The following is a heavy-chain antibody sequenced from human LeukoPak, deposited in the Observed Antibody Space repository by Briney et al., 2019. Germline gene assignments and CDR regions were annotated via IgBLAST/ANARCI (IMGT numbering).Heavy chain of an antibody. Sequence: GGSLRLSCAASGFTFSDYWMHWVRQAPGKGLVWVSRINSDGSSTIYGDSVKGRFTISRDNAKNTLYLQMNSLRAEDTAVYFCARDRSSAAADYWGQGTLVTVSS. V-gene: IGHV3-74*01. CDR2: INSDGSST. J-gene: IGHJ4*01. D-gene: IGHD6-13*01. CDR1: GFTFSDYW. CDR3: ARDRSSAAADY.